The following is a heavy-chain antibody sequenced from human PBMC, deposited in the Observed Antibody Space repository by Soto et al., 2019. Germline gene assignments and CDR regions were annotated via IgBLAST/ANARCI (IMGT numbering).Heavy chain of an antibody. CDR3: ARDTESSELPRYYFDY. D-gene: IGHD1-26*01. Sequence: GGSLRLSCAASGFTFSSYAMHWVRQAPGKGLEWVAVISYDGSNKYYADSVKGRFTISRDNSKNTLYLQMNSLRAEDTAVYYCARDTESSELPRYYFDYWGQGTLVTVSS. J-gene: IGHJ4*02. V-gene: IGHV3-30-3*01. CDR2: ISYDGSNK. CDR1: GFTFSSYA.